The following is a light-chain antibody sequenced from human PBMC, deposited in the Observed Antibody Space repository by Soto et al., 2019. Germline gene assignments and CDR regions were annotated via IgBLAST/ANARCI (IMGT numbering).Light chain of an antibody. Sequence: EIVLTQSPGTLSLSPGERATLSCRASQSVSSSYLAWYQQKPGQAPRLLIYGASSRATGIPDRFSGSGSGTDFTLTISRLEPEGVAVYYCQQYGSFPYTFGQGTKLEIK. V-gene: IGKV3-20*01. J-gene: IGKJ2*01. CDR1: QSVSSSY. CDR2: GAS. CDR3: QQYGSFPYT.